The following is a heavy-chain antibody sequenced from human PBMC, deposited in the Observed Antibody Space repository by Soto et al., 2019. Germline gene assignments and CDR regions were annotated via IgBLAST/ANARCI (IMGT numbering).Heavy chain of an antibody. V-gene: IGHV4-39*01. CDR3: ARLPLVRGVPA. J-gene: IGHJ5*02. D-gene: IGHD3-10*01. CDR1: GVSIVTRGSY. CDR2: AYYVGTI. Sequence: QLHLQESGPGRVKPSEPLSLTCIAWGVSIVTRGSYWGGVRKAPKKGLEWIGSAYYVGTINYNPSLKRRVAISVDTSKNQFSLKLTSVTAADTAVYYCARLPLVRGVPAWGQGTLVTVSS.